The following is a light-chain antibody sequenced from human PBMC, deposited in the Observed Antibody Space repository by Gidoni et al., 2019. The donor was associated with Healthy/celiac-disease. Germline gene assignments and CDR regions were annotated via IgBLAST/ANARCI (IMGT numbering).Light chain of an antibody. Sequence: SYELTQPPSVSVSPGQTASITCSGDKVGDKYACWYQQKPGQSPVLVIYQDSKRPSGIPERFSGSNSGNTATLTISGTQAMDEADYYCQAWDSTLRAFGTGTKVTVL. J-gene: IGLJ1*01. CDR2: QDS. V-gene: IGLV3-1*01. CDR3: QAWDSTLRA. CDR1: KVGDKY.